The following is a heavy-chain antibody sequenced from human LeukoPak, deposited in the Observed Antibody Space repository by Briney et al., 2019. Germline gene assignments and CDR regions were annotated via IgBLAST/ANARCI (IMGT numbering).Heavy chain of an antibody. CDR3: ASALGGYYHDFYMDV. Sequence: SETLSLTCAVSGGSISSSNWWSWVRQPPGKGLEWIGEIYHSGSTNYNLSLKSRVTISVDKSKNQFSLKLSSVTAADTAVYYCASALGGYYHDFYMDVWGNGTTVTVSS. D-gene: IGHD2-15*01. CDR1: GGSISSSNW. V-gene: IGHV4-4*02. CDR2: IYHSGST. J-gene: IGHJ6*03.